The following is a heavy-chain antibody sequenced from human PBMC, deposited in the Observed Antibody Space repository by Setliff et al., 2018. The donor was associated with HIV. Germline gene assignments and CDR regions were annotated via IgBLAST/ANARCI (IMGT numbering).Heavy chain of an antibody. D-gene: IGHD2-2*01. V-gene: IGHV5-51*01. CDR1: GYNFANYW. Sequence: GESLKISCKASGYNFANYWSAWVRQVPGKGLEWMGIIYPTDSDTRYSQSFQGQVTISADTSISTAYLQWSSLKASDTAVYYCSRASDPSHRMPPTNYYYYMDVWGKGTKVTVSS. CDR3: SRASDPSHRMPPTNYYYYMDV. J-gene: IGHJ6*03. CDR2: IYPTDSDT.